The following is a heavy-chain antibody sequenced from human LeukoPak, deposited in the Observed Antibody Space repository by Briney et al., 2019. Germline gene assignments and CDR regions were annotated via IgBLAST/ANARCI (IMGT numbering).Heavy chain of an antibody. CDR3: AKDGFLLWRGAFDI. D-gene: IGHD2-21*01. J-gene: IGHJ3*02. Sequence: PGGSLRLSCGASGFXFSRYAIRGVRQARGKGLEWGSSISGRGGSTYYADAAKGRFTSSGDNSKNTLWLQMNSLRAEDTAVYYCAKDGFLLWRGAFDIWGQGTMVTVSS. V-gene: IGHV3-23*01. CDR2: ISGRGGST. CDR1: GFXFSRYA.